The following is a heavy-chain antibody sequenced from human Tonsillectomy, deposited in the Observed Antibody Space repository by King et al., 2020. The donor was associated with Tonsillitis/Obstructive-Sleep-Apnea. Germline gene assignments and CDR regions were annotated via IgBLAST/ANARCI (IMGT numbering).Heavy chain of an antibody. J-gene: IGHJ6*02. Sequence: VQLVESGGGLVQPGGSLRLSGEASGFTFSSYWMSWVRQAPGKGLEWVANIKQDGREKYYVDSVKGRFTISRDNAKNSLYLQMNSLRAEDTAVYYCAREGSNYVRGMDVWGQGTTVTVSS. CDR1: GFTFSSYW. CDR3: AREGSNYVRGMDV. V-gene: IGHV3-7*03. CDR2: IKQDGREK. D-gene: IGHD4-11*01.